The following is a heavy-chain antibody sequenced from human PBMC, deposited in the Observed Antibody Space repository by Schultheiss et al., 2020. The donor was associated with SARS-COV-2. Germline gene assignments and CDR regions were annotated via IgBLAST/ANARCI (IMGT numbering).Heavy chain of an antibody. D-gene: IGHD1-26*01. CDR1: GGSFSGYY. Sequence: SQTLSLTCAVYGGSFSGYYWSWIRQPPGKGLEWIGEINHSGSTNYNPSLKSRVTISVDTSKKQFSLKLSSVTAADTAVYYCAREYLGWEYYFDYWGQGTLVTVSS. CDR2: INHSGST. V-gene: IGHV4-34*01. J-gene: IGHJ4*02. CDR3: AREYLGWEYYFDY.